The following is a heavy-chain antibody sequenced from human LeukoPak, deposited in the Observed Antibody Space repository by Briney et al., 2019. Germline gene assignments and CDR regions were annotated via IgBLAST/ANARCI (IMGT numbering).Heavy chain of an antibody. CDR2: INHSGST. CDR1: GGSIGSGGYY. D-gene: IGHD3-3*01. V-gene: IGHV4-30-2*01. Sequence: SQTLSLTCTVSGGSIGSGGYYWSWIRQPPGKGLEWIGEINHSGSTNYNPSLKSRVTISVDTSKNQFSLKLSSVTAADTAVYYCARGQAGITIDWFDPWGQGTLVTVSS. CDR3: ARGQAGITIDWFDP. J-gene: IGHJ5*02.